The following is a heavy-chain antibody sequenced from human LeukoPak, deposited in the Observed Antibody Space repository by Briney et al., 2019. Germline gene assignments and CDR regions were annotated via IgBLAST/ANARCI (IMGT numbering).Heavy chain of an antibody. Sequence: GGSLRLSCAASGVTLSTYAMSWVRQTPGKGLEWVAATSSSDAGTYHADSVRGRFTISRDNSKNTLYLQMNSLRAEDTAVYYCAAMTSVTTGDYWGQGTLVTVSS. CDR3: AAMTSVTTGDY. D-gene: IGHD4-17*01. CDR1: GVTLSTYA. V-gene: IGHV3-23*01. J-gene: IGHJ4*02. CDR2: TSSSDAGT.